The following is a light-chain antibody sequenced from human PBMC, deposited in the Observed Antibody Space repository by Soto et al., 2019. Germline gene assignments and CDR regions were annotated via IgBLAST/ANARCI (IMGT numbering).Light chain of an antibody. CDR2: DVS. CDR1: STDVGGYNY. V-gene: IGLV2-11*01. J-gene: IGLJ1*01. Sequence: QSVLTQPRSVSGSPGQSVTMFCTGTSTDVGGYNYVSWYQQHPGKAPKVMIYDVSKRPSGVPDRFSGSKSGNTASLTISGLQAEDEADYYCCSYGGYYNYVFGTGTKVTVL. CDR3: CSYGGYYNYV.